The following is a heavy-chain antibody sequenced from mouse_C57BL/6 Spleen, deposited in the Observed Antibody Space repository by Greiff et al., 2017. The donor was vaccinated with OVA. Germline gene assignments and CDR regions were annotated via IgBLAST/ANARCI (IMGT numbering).Heavy chain of an antibody. CDR1: GFPSSDSG. CDR3: AKGERGAMDY. CDR2: ISSGSSTI. Sequence: EVQVVESGGGLLKPGGSLKLSCAASGFPSSDSGLHWVRQAPEKGLEWVAYISSGSSTIYSVDTVKGRFTIPRDNAKNTLFMQMTRLRSEDTDMYYCAKGERGAMDYWGQGTSVTVSS. J-gene: IGHJ4*01. V-gene: IGHV5-17*01.